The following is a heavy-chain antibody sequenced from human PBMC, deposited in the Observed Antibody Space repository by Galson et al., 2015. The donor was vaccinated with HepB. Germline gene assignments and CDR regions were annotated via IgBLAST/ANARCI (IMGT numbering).Heavy chain of an antibody. CDR2: IIPIFGTA. V-gene: IGHV1-69*13. D-gene: IGHD3-22*01. CDR3: ARAKLDYYDSSGYYWYYYYGMDV. Sequence: SVKVSCKASGGTFSSYAISWVRQAPGQGLEWMGGIIPIFGTASYAQKFQGRVTITADESTSTAYMELSSLRSEDTAVYYCARAKLDYYDSSGYYWYYYYGMDVWGQGTTVTVSS. J-gene: IGHJ6*02. CDR1: GGTFSSYA.